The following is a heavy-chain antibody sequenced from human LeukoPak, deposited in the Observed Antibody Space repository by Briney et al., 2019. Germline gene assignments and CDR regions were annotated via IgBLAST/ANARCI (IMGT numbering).Heavy chain of an antibody. V-gene: IGHV4-38-2*02. CDR3: ARDGIYSGSYYKAFDI. J-gene: IGHJ3*02. D-gene: IGHD1-26*01. CDR2: IYHSGST. CDR1: GYSISSGYY. Sequence: SVTLSLTCTVSGYSISSGYYWGWIRQPPGKGLEWIGSIYHSGSTYYNPSLKSRVTISVDTSKNQFSLKLSSVTAADTAVYYCARDGIYSGSYYKAFDIWGQGTMVTVSS.